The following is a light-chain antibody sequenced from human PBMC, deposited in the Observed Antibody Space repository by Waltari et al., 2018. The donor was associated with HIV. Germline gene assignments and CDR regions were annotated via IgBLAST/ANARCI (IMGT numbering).Light chain of an antibody. V-gene: IGLV2-23*02. J-gene: IGLJ2*01. CDR2: DVS. CDR3: CSYAGSSTFAV. CDR1: SSDVGGYNY. Sequence: QSALTQPASVSGSPGQSITISCTGTSSDVGGYNYVAWYQQHPGKAPNLMIYDVSKRPSGVSNRFSGSKSGNTASLTISGLQAEDESDYYCCSYAGSSTFAVFGGGTKLTVL.